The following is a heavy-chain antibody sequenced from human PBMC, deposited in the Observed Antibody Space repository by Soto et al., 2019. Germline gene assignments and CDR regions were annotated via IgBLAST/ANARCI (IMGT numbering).Heavy chain of an antibody. V-gene: IGHV1-46*01. D-gene: IGHD2-2*01. CDR3: AREDQDIVVVPAAIAGYYGMDV. CDR1: GYTFTSYY. CDR2: INPSGGST. J-gene: IGHJ6*02. Sequence: ASVKVSCKASGYTFTSYYMHWVRQAPGQGLEWMGVINPSGGSTSYAQKCQGRVTMAADESTSTAYMEMSSLRSEDTAVYYCAREDQDIVVVPAAIAGYYGMDVWGQGTTVTVSS.